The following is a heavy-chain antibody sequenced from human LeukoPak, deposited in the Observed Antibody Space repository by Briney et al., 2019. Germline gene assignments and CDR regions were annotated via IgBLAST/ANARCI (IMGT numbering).Heavy chain of an antibody. D-gene: IGHD3-16*01. CDR3: ARASQITPQYWFDP. V-gene: IGHV1-2*02. CDR1: GYTFTGYY. CDR2: INPNSGGT. Sequence: GASVKVSCKASGYTFTGYYMHWVRQAPGQGLEWMGWINPNSGGTNYAQKFQGRVTMTRDTSISTAYMELSRLRSDDTAVYYCARASQITPQYWFDPWGQGTLVTVSS. J-gene: IGHJ5*02.